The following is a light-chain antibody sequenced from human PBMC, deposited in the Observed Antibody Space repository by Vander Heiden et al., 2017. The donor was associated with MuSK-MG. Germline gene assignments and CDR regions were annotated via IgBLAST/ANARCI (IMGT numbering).Light chain of an antibody. V-gene: IGKV1-39*01. CDR1: QSIGTS. CDR3: QQSFDTPVT. J-gene: IGKJ2*01. CDR2: TAS. Sequence: DIQMTQSPSSLSAAVGDRVNVTCRASQSIGTSLHWYQQKPGKAPKVLIYTASHLESGVPSRFSGAGSGTDFTLTISTLQPEDFATYYCQQSFDTPVTFGQGTKLEIK.